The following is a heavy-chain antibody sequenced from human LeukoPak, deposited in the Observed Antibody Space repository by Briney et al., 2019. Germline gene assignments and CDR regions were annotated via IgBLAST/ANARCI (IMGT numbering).Heavy chain of an antibody. D-gene: IGHD3-3*02. J-gene: IGHJ4*02. Sequence: PGGSLRLSCAASGFTFSNYVMTWVRQAPGKGLEWVSTITASGDSTYYTDSVKGRFTISRDNSKNTLYLQMNSLRVEDTALYYCAKDRSFLPDYWGQGTLVTVSS. CDR3: AKDRSFLPDY. V-gene: IGHV3-23*01. CDR2: ITASGDST. CDR1: GFTFSNYV.